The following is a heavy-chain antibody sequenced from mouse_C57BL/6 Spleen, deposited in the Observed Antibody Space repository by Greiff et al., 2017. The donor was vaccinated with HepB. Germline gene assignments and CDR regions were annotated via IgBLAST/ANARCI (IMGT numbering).Heavy chain of an antibody. CDR1: GYTFTSYG. J-gene: IGHJ2*01. V-gene: IGHV1-81*01. Sequence: QVQLKESGAELARPGASVKLSCKASGYTFTSYGISWVKQRTGQGLEWIGEIYPRSGNTYYNEKFKGKATLTADKSSSTAYMELRSLTSEDSAVYFCAINPLMTTVVEGYFDYWGQGTTLTVSS. CDR2: IYPRSGNT. CDR3: AINPLMTTVVEGYFDY. D-gene: IGHD1-1*01.